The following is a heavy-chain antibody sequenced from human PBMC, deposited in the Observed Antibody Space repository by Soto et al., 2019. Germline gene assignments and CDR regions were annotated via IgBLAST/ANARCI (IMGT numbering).Heavy chain of an antibody. CDR1: GFTFSSYA. CDR3: ARDHSGYDYGAQFDY. J-gene: IGHJ4*02. CDR2: ISYDGSNK. Sequence: PGGSLRLSCAASGFTFSSYAMHWVRQAPGKGLEWVAVISYDGSNKYYADSVKGRFTISRDNSKNTLYLQMNSLRAEDTAVYYCARDHSGYDYGAQFDYWGQGTLVTVSS. V-gene: IGHV3-30-3*01. D-gene: IGHD5-12*01.